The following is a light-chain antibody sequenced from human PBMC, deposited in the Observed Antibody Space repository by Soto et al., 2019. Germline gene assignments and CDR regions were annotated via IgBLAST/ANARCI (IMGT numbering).Light chain of an antibody. CDR3: SSFASSGTLV. CDR2: DVN. Sequence: QSVLTQPASVSGSPGQSITISCTGTSSDVGGYNYVSWYQQHPGKAPKLMIYDVNNRPSGVSNRFSASKSGNTASLTISGLQAEDEADYYCSSFASSGTLVFGGGTKVTVL. V-gene: IGLV2-14*01. J-gene: IGLJ2*01. CDR1: SSDVGGYNY.